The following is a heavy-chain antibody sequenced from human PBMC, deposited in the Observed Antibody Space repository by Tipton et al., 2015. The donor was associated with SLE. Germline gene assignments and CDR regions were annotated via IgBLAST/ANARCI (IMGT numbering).Heavy chain of an antibody. J-gene: IGHJ5*02. CDR1: GFTFSSYG. V-gene: IGHV3-33*01. Sequence: SLRLSCAASGFTFSSYGMHWVRQAPGKGLEWVAVIWYDGSNKYYADSVKGRFTISRDNSKNTLYLQMNSLRAEDTAVYYCARVGITGTPGWFDPWGQGTLVTVSS. D-gene: IGHD1-20*01. CDR2: IWYDGSNK. CDR3: ARVGITGTPGWFDP.